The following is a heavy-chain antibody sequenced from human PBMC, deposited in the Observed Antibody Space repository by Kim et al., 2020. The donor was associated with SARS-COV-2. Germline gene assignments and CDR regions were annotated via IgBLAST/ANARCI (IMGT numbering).Heavy chain of an antibody. CDR2: IFYIGST. V-gene: IGHV4-59*01. D-gene: IGHD6-19*01. CDR1: GGSFSSYY. Sequence: SETLSLTCTVSGGSFSSYYWSWIRQPPGKGLEWIGYIFYIGSTNYNPSLKSRVTISVDTSKNQFSLKLSSVTAADTAVYYCARDLGYSSGWSDAFDIWGQGTMVTVSS. CDR3: ARDLGYSSGWSDAFDI. J-gene: IGHJ3*02.